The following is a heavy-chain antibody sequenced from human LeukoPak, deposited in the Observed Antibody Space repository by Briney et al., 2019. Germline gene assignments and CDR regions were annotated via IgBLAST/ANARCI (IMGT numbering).Heavy chain of an antibody. CDR1: GYTFTSYG. J-gene: IGHJ4*02. CDR3: ARPTTVAGPLDY. CDR2: ISAYNGNT. D-gene: IGHD6-19*01. Sequence: ASVKVSCKASGYTFTSYGISWVRQAPGQGLEWMGWISAYNGNTNYAQKFQGRVTMTRDMSTSTVYMELSSLRSEDTAVYYCARPTTVAGPLDYWGQGTLVTVSS. V-gene: IGHV1-18*01.